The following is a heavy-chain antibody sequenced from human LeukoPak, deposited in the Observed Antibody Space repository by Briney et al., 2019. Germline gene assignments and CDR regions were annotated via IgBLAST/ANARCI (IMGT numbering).Heavy chain of an antibody. V-gene: IGHV4-30-4*01. CDR1: GGSISSGDYY. CDR3: ARDGLDTVRFDY. D-gene: IGHD1-1*01. J-gene: IGHJ4*02. CDR2: IYYSGST. Sequence: PSETLSLTCTVSGGSISSGDYYWSWIRQPPGKGLEWIGYIYYSGSTYYNPSLKSRVTISVDTSKNQFSLKLSSVTAADTAVYYCARDGLDTVRFDYWGQGTLVTVSS.